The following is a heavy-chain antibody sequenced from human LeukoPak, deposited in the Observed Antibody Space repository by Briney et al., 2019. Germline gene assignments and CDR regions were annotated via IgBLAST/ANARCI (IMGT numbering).Heavy chain of an antibody. CDR1: GFTFSRYV. Sequence: GGSLRLSCAASGFTFSRYVMHWVRQAPGKGLEYASAISHNGLSTYYVDSVKGRFTISTDNSKNMLYLHIGSLRVEDLAVYYCASRTDCTSTNCPSAFDLWRPGTMVIVSS. CDR2: ISHNGLST. V-gene: IGHV3-64*02. D-gene: IGHD2-2*01. CDR3: ASRTDCTSTNCPSAFDL. J-gene: IGHJ3*01.